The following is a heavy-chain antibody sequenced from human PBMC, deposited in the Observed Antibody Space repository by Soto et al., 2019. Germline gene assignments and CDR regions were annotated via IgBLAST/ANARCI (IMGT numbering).Heavy chain of an antibody. D-gene: IGHD2-15*01. CDR2: IIPIFGTA. V-gene: IGHV1-69*01. J-gene: IGHJ6*02. Sequence: QVQLVQSGAEVKKPGSSVKVSCKASGGTFSSYAISWVRQAPGQGLEWMGGIIPIFGTANYAQKFQGRVTITADESTSTAYMELSSRRSEDTAVYYCAREVERYCSGGSCQAAYYYGMDVWGQGTTVTVSS. CDR3: AREVERYCSGGSCQAAYYYGMDV. CDR1: GGTFSSYA.